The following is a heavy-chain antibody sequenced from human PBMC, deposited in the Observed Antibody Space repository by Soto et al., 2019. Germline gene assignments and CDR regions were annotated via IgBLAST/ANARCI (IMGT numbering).Heavy chain of an antibody. Sequence: QVQLVESGGGVVQPGRSLRLSCAASGFTFSSYGMHWVRQAPGKGLEWVAVIWYDGSNKYYADSVKGRFTISRDNSKNTLYLQMNSLRGEGTAVYYCARDFAGDSSGLYPRGGFDYWGQGTLVTVSS. J-gene: IGHJ4*02. V-gene: IGHV3-33*01. CDR1: GFTFSSYG. CDR3: ARDFAGDSSGLYPRGGFDY. D-gene: IGHD6-19*01. CDR2: IWYDGSNK.